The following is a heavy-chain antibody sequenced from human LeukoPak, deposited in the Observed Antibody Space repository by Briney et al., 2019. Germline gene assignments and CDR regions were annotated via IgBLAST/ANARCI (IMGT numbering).Heavy chain of an antibody. CDR2: TYYRSKWYN. CDR3: ARDPGPHYDYIWGSYRYPAHFDY. V-gene: IGHV6-1*01. Sequence: SQTLSLTCAISGDSASSNSAAWNWIRQSPSRGLEWLGRTYYRSKWYNDYAVSVKSRITINPDTSKSQFSLQLNSVTPEDTAVYYCARDPGPHYDYIWGSYRYPAHFDYWGQGTLVTVSS. J-gene: IGHJ4*02. D-gene: IGHD3-16*02. CDR1: GDSASSNSAA.